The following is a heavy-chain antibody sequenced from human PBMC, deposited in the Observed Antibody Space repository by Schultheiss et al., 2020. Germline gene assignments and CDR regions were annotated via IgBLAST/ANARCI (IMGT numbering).Heavy chain of an antibody. J-gene: IGHJ5*02. CDR2: ISSSSSYI. V-gene: IGHV3-21*01. CDR3: ARGGEVVVVAATWFDP. Sequence: GGSLRLSCAASGFSFSSYSMNWVRQAPGKGLEWVSSISSSSSYIYYADSVKGRFTISRDNAKNSLYLQMNSLRAEDTAVYYCARGGEVVVVAATWFDPWGQGTLVTVSS. CDR1: GFSFSSYS. D-gene: IGHD2-15*01.